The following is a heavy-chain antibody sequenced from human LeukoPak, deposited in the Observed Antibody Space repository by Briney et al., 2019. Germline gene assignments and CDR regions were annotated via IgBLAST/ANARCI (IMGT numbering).Heavy chain of an antibody. CDR3: AKDGSSGWSPFLDY. D-gene: IGHD6-19*01. J-gene: IGHJ4*02. Sequence: GGSLRLSCAASGFTFSSYGMHWVRQAPGKGLEWVAVISYDGSNKYYADSVKGRFTISRDNSKNTLYLQMNSLRAEDTAVYYCAKDGSSGWSPFLDYWGQGTLVTVSS. CDR2: ISYDGSNK. V-gene: IGHV3-30*18. CDR1: GFTFSSYG.